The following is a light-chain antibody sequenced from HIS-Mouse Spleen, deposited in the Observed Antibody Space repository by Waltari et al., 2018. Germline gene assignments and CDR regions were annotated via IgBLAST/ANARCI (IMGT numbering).Light chain of an antibody. CDR2: EVS. J-gene: IGLJ2*01. CDR3: SSYTSSSTVV. Sequence: QSALTQPASVSGSPGQSITISCPGTSSDVGGYNHVPWYQHHPGKAPKRMIYEVSNRPSGVSNRFSGSKSGNTASLTISGLQAEDEADYYCSSYTSSSTVVFGGGTKLTVL. CDR1: SSDVGGYNH. V-gene: IGLV2-14*01.